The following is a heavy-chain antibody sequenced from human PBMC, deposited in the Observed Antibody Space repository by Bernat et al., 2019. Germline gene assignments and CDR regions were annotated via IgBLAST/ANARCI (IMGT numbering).Heavy chain of an antibody. D-gene: IGHD3-22*01. CDR1: GYTLTELS. J-gene: IGHJ3*02. V-gene: IGHV1-24*01. CDR2: FDPEDGET. CDR3: VRGGYYYDSSGYYPRDAFDI. Sequence: QVQLVQSGAEVKKPGASVKVSCKVSGYTLTELSMHWVRQAPGKGLEWMGGFDPEDGETIYAQKFQGRVTMTEDTSTDTAYMELSSLRSEDTAVYYCVRGGYYYDSSGYYPRDAFDIWGQGTMVTVSS.